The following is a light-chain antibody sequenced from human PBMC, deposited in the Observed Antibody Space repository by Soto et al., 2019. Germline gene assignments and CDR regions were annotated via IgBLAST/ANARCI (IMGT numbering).Light chain of an antibody. CDR1: QSVSSNY. CDR2: GAS. J-gene: IGKJ1*01. Sequence: SVLTQSPGTLSLSPGERATLSCRASQSVSSNYLAWYQQKPGQAPRLLIYGASTRATGIPDRFSGSGSGTDFTLTISRLEPEDFAVSYCQQRSNWPPTWTFGQGTKVDIK. V-gene: IGKV3D-20*02. CDR3: QQRSNWPPTWT.